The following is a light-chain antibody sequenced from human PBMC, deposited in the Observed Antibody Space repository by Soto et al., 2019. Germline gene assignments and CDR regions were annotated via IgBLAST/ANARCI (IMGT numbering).Light chain of an antibody. Sequence: QSVLNQPASVSGSPGQSINISCTGTSSDVGGYNYVSWYQQHPGKAPKLMIYDVSNRPSGVSNRFSGSKSGNTASLTISGLQAEDEADYYCSSYTSSITRVFGGGTKLTVL. CDR3: SSYTSSITRV. CDR1: SSDVGGYNY. J-gene: IGLJ2*01. CDR2: DVS. V-gene: IGLV2-14*01.